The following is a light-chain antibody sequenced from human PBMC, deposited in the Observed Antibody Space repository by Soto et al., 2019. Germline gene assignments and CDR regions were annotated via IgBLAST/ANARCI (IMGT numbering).Light chain of an antibody. CDR2: GAS. CDR3: QQYDNSPIT. Sequence: EIVLTQSPGTLSLSPGERATLSCRASQSVSNNYLAWYQQKPGQAPRLLIYGASNRATGIPDRFSGSGSETDFTLTIGRLEPEDFAVYYCQQYDNSPITFGQGTRLEIK. V-gene: IGKV3-20*01. J-gene: IGKJ5*01. CDR1: QSVSNNY.